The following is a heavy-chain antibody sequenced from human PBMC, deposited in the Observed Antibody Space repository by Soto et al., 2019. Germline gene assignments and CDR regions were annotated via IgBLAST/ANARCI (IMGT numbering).Heavy chain of an antibody. CDR3: AKSGAAAGTGYNWFDP. CDR1: GGSIGSFY. Sequence: QVQLQESGPGLLKPSETLSLTCTVSGGSIGSFYWSWIRQPPEKGLEWIGYIYYSGSTNYNPSLKSRVTISVDTSKNQFSLNLISVTAADTAVYYCAKSGAAAGTGYNWFDPWGQGTLVTVSS. J-gene: IGHJ5*02. V-gene: IGHV4-59*03. D-gene: IGHD6-13*01. CDR2: IYYSGST.